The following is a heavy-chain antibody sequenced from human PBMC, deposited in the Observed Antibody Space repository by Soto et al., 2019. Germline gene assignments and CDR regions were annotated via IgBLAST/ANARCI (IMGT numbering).Heavy chain of an antibody. CDR1: GYTLTSYG. Sequence: QVQVVQSGAEVKKPGASVKVSCKTSGYTLTSYGISWVRQAPGQGLEWMGWISAYSGKTNYAQKFQGRLTMTTDTSTSTAYMELRSLRSDDTALYYCARDNSGDFWSGYSHYYFDYWGQRTLVTVSS. V-gene: IGHV1-18*01. CDR3: ARDNSGDFWSGYSHYYFDY. CDR2: ISAYSGKT. J-gene: IGHJ4*02. D-gene: IGHD3-3*01.